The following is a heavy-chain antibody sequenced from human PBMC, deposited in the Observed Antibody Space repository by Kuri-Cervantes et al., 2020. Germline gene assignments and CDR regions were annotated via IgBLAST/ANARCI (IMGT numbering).Heavy chain of an antibody. CDR1: GYTFTGYY. J-gene: IGHJ4*02. V-gene: IGHV1-24*01. CDR2: FDPEDGET. Sequence: ASVQVSCKASGYTFTGYYMHWVRQAPGKGLEWMGGFDPEDGETIYAQKFQGRVTITEDTSTDTAYMELSSLRSEDTAVYYCATVQVLRFLEWFSYWGQGTLVTVSS. CDR3: ATVQVLRFLEWFSY. D-gene: IGHD3-3*01.